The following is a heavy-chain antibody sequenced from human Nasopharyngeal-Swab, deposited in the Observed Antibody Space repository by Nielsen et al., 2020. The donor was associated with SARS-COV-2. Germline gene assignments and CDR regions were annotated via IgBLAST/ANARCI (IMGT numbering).Heavy chain of an antibody. D-gene: IGHD3-3*01. CDR2: IYYSGST. Sequence: SETLSLTCTVSGGSISSYYWSWIRQPPGKGLEWIGYIYYSGSTNYNPSLKSRVTISVDTSKNQFSLKLSSVTAADTAVYYCARGTTIFGVVITLFDYWGQGTLVTVSS. CDR3: ARGTTIFGVVITLFDY. CDR1: GGSISSYY. V-gene: IGHV4-59*13. J-gene: IGHJ4*02.